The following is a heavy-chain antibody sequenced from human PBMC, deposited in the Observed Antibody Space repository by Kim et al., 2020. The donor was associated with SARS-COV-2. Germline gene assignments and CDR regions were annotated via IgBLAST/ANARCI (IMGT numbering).Heavy chain of an antibody. CDR1: GGSISSYY. D-gene: IGHD6-19*01. CDR3: ARETKWLGSDY. V-gene: IGHV4-59*01. Sequence: SETLSLTCTVSGGSISSYYWSWIRQPPGKGLEWIGYIYYSGSTNYNPSLKSRVTISVDTSKNQFSLKLSSVTAADTAVYYCARETKWLGSDYWGQGTLVTVSS. J-gene: IGHJ4*02. CDR2: IYYSGST.